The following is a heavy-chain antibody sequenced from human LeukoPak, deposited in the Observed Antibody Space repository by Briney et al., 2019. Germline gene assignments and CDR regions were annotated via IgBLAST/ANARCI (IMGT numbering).Heavy chain of an antibody. CDR2: IIPIFGIA. J-gene: IGHJ4*02. Sequence: SVKVSCKASGGTFSSYAVSWVRQAPGQGLEWMGRIIPIFGIANYAQKFQGRVTITADKSTSTAYMELSSLRSEDTAVYYCARGVGATGFDYWGQGTLVTVSS. CDR1: GGTFSSYA. V-gene: IGHV1-69*04. CDR3: ARGVGATGFDY. D-gene: IGHD1-26*01.